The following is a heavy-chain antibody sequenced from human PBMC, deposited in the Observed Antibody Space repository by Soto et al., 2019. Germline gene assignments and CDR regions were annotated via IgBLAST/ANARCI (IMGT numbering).Heavy chain of an antibody. CDR3: ARDWLFFVDTAMVTAGY. CDR1: EFTFSSYA. CDR2: ISGSGGST. Sequence: GGSLRLSCAASEFTFSSYAMSWVRQAPGKGLEWVSGISGSGGSTYYADSVKGRFTISRDDSKNMLYLQMNSLRSDDTAVYYCARDWLFFVDTAMVTAGYWGQGTLVTVSS. D-gene: IGHD5-18*01. V-gene: IGHV3-23*01. J-gene: IGHJ4*02.